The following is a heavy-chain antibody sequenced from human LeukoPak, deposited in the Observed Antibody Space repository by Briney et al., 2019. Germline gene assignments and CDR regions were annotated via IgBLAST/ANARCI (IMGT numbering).Heavy chain of an antibody. CDR1: GFTFTKYW. J-gene: IGHJ4*02. Sequence: GGSLRLSCAASGFTFTKYWMTGVRQAPGKGLEWVGNIKQDGSDKNYMDSVKGRFTISRDNTKNSLYLQMNSLRAEDTAVYYCATGGVGFDYWGQGTLVTVSS. CDR2: IKQDGSDK. CDR3: ATGGVGFDY. D-gene: IGHD2-15*01. V-gene: IGHV3-7*03.